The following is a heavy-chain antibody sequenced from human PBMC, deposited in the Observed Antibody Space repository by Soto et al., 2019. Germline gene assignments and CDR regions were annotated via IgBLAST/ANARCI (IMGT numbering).Heavy chain of an antibody. CDR2: IYYSGST. Sequence: QQELQESGPGLVKPSETLSLSCTVSGGSISGTSYYYWGWIRQTPGKGLEWIGSIYYSGSTYYNPSLKSRVTISVDTSKNQFSLKLNSVTAADTAVYYCARLVTGPYWYFDLWGRGTLVTVSS. D-gene: IGHD7-27*01. J-gene: IGHJ2*01. V-gene: IGHV4-39*01. CDR3: ARLVTGPYWYFDL. CDR1: GGSISGTSYYY.